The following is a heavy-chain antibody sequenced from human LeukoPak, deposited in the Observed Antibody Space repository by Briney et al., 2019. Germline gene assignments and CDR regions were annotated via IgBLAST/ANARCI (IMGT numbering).Heavy chain of an antibody. Sequence: ASVKVSCKASGYTFTGYFMHWVRQAPGQGLEWMGWINPNSGGTNYAQKFQGRVTMTRDTSISTAYMELSRLRSDDTAVYYCARCVGSSWYGVPDYYYGMDVWGQGTTVTVSS. CDR2: INPNSGGT. V-gene: IGHV1-2*02. D-gene: IGHD6-13*01. CDR1: GYTFTGYF. CDR3: ARCVGSSWYGVPDYYYGMDV. J-gene: IGHJ6*02.